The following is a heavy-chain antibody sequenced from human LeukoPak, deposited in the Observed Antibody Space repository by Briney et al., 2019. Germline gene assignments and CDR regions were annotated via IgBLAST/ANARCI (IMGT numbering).Heavy chain of an antibody. J-gene: IGHJ4*02. CDR2: ISNSGGST. CDR3: ARLYYDFVWGIFDY. D-gene: IGHD3-16*01. CDR1: GFTFNTYT. V-gene: IGHV3-23*01. Sequence: GGPLRLSCAASGFTFNTYTMYWVRQAPGKGLEWVSGISNSGGSTYYADSVKGRFTISRDNSKNTLYLQMNSLRTEDTAVCYCARLYYDFVWGIFDYWGQGTLVTVSS.